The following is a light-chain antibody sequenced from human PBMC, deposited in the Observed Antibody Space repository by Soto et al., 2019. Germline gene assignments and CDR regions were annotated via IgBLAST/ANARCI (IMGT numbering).Light chain of an antibody. CDR3: QQTYNTPLT. J-gene: IGKJ4*01. CDR1: QSVTSSY. Sequence: EIVLTQSPGTLSLSPGERATLSCRASQSVTSSYLAWYQHKPGQTPRLLIYDTSTRATGVPTRFSGSRSGAEFTLTINSLQSEDFATYYCQQTYNTPLTFGGGTKV. CDR2: DTS. V-gene: IGKV3D-7*01.